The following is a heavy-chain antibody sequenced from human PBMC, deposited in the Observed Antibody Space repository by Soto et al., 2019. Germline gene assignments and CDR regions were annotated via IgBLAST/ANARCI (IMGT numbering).Heavy chain of an antibody. CDR3: SRDQITMVRGVIINHYYYGMDV. Sequence: GASVKVSCKASGYTFTSYYMHWVRQAPGQGLEWMGVINPSGGSTTYAQKFQGRVTMTRDTSTSTVYMELRSLRSEDTAVYYCSRDQITMVRGVIINHYYYGMDVWGQGTTVTVSS. CDR1: GYTFTSYY. V-gene: IGHV1-46*03. D-gene: IGHD3-10*01. CDR2: INPSGGST. J-gene: IGHJ6*02.